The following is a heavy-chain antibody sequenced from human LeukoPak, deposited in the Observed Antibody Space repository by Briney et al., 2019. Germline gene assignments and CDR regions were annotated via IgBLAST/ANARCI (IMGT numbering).Heavy chain of an antibody. CDR2: LNPSSGST. CDR3: ARDEATGWFDP. J-gene: IGHJ5*02. Sequence: ASVKVSFKASGYTFTNYYMHWVRQAAGQGLEWMGILNPSSGSTAYAQKFQGRVTMSRDTSTSKVYMELSSLRTEDTAVYYCARDEATGWFDPWGQGTLVIVFS. D-gene: IGHD5-24*01. CDR1: GYTFTNYY. V-gene: IGHV1-46*01.